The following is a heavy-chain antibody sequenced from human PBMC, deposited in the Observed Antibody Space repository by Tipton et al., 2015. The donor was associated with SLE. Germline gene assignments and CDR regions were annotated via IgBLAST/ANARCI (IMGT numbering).Heavy chain of an antibody. J-gene: IGHJ3*02. Sequence: TLSLTCIVSGDSISSSSHYWGWIRQPAGKGLEWIGSIYYRGRTTYNPSLKSRVTLSVDTSKNQFSLMMTSATAADTAVYYCARGLGMEAFDNWSQGTLVSVSS. CDR2: IYYRGRT. D-gene: IGHD3-9*01. V-gene: IGHV4-39*07. CDR3: ARGLGMEAFDN. CDR1: GDSISSSSHY.